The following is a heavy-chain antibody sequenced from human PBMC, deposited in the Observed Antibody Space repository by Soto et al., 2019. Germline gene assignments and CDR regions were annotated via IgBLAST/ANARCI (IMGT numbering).Heavy chain of an antibody. J-gene: IGHJ6*02. CDR2: INPSGGST. Sequence: ASVKVSCKASGYTFTSYYMHWVRQAPGQGLEWMGIINPSGGSTSYAQKFQGRVTMTRDTSTSTVYMELSSLRSEDTAVYYCARPPIAAAGSYYYYGMDVWGQGTTVTVS. CDR3: ARPPIAAAGSYYYYGMDV. CDR1: GYTFTSYY. V-gene: IGHV1-46*01. D-gene: IGHD6-13*01.